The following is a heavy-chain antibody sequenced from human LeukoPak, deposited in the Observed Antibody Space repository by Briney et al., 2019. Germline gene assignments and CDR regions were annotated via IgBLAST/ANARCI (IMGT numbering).Heavy chain of an antibody. V-gene: IGHV5-10-1*01. Sequence: GESLKISCKGSGXNFTSYWNTWVRQMPGKGLEWMGRIDPSDSYTNYSPSFQGHVTISADKSISTAYLQWSSLKASDTAMYYCARRQLLKDYWGQGTLVTVSS. CDR1: GXNFTSYW. J-gene: IGHJ4*02. CDR2: IDPSDSYT. CDR3: ARRQLLKDY. D-gene: IGHD2-2*01.